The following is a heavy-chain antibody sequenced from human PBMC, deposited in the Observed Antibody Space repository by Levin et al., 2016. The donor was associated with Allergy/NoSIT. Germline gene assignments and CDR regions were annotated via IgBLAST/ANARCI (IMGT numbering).Heavy chain of an antibody. D-gene: IGHD4-17*01. CDR2: IDPSDSYI. J-gene: IGHJ4*01. CDR3: ARLFDTDYESTTQTFDL. Sequence: VRQMPGKGLEWMGKIDPSDSYIKYSPSFEGHVTLSCDKSIATAYLQWSSLKASDSAMYYCARLFDTDYESTTQTFDLWGQGTLVTVSS. V-gene: IGHV5-10-1*01.